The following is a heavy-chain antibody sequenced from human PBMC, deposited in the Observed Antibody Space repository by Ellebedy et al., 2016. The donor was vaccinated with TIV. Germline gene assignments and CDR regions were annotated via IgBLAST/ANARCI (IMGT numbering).Heavy chain of an antibody. CDR3: ASGIIAAAGIGFDY. J-gene: IGHJ4*02. Sequence: AASVTVSCKASGYTFTSYDINWVRQATGQGLEWMGWMNPNSGNTGYAQKFQGRITMTRNTSISTAYMELSSLRSEDTAVYYCASGIIAAAGIGFDYWGQGTLVTVSS. CDR1: GYTFTSYD. D-gene: IGHD6-13*01. CDR2: MNPNSGNT. V-gene: IGHV1-8*01.